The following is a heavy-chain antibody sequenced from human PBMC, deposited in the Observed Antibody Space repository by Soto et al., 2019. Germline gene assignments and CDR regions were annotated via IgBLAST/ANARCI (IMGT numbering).Heavy chain of an antibody. Sequence: EVQLLESGGGFVQPGGSLRLSCAASGFTFSSYSMTWVRQAPGKGLEWVSIISGDGAYIYYADSVKGRCTSSRDNSKNTLFLRMNSLSADDTAIYYCPTRTVGRNPFDYWGQGILVAVSA. CDR1: GFTFSSYS. V-gene: IGHV3-23*01. CDR3: PTRTVGRNPFDY. CDR2: ISGDGAYI. D-gene: IGHD2-8*02. J-gene: IGHJ4*02.